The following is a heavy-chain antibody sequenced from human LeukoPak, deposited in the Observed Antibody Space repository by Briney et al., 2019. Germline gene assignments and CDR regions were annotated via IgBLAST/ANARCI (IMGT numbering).Heavy chain of an antibody. D-gene: IGHD6-13*01. CDR3: AGTLLLAAAGTGDAFDI. CDR2: IYYSGST. V-gene: IGHV4-39*07. Sequence: SETLSLTCTVSGGSISSSSYYWGWIRQPPGKGLEWIGSIYYSGSTYYNPSLKSRVTISVDTSKNQFSLKLSSVTAADTAVYYCAGTLLLAAAGTGDAFDIWGQGTMVTVSS. CDR1: GGSISSSSYY. J-gene: IGHJ3*02.